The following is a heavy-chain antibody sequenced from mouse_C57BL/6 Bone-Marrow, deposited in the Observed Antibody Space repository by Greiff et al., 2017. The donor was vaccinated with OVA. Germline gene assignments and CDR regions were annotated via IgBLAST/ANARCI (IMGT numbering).Heavy chain of an antibody. CDR1: GYSITSGYY. Sequence: EVKLEESGPGLVKPSQSLSLTCSVTGYSITSGYYWNWIRQFPGNKLEWMGYISYDGSNNYNPSLKNRISITRDTSKNQFFLKLNSVTTEDTATYYCARGGTARAEDYFDYWGQGTTLTVSS. J-gene: IGHJ2*01. CDR3: ARGGTARAEDYFDY. D-gene: IGHD3-1*01. V-gene: IGHV3-6*01. CDR2: ISYDGSN.